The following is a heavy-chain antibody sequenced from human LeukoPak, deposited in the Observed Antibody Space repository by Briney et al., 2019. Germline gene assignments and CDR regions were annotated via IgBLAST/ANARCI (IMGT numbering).Heavy chain of an antibody. D-gene: IGHD5-12*01. CDR2: INSDGSST. Sequence: PGGSLRLSCASSGFTFSNYWMHWVRQAPGKGLVWVSRINSDGSSTTSADSVKGRFTISRDNAKNTLYLQMNSLRAEYTAVYYCAKGVATVIDYWGQGTLVTVPS. J-gene: IGHJ4*02. V-gene: IGHV3-74*01. CDR3: AKGVATVIDY. CDR1: GFTFSNYW.